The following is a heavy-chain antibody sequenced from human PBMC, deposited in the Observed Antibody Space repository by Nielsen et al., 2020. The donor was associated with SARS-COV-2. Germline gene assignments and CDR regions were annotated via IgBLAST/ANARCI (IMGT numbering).Heavy chain of an antibody. V-gene: IGHV4-59*01. CDR3: ARGSYYGSGSPSLGWFDP. CDR1: GGSISTYY. J-gene: IGHJ5*02. Sequence: GSLRLSCTVSGGSISTYYWSWIRQPPGKGLEWIGYIHYTGSTNYNPSLKSRVTISVDTSKNQFSLKLGSVTAVDTAVYYCARGSYYGSGSPSLGWFDPWGQGTLVTVSS. CDR2: IHYTGST. D-gene: IGHD3-10*01.